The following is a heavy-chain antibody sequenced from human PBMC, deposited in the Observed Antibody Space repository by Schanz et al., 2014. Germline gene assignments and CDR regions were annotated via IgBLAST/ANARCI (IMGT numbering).Heavy chain of an antibody. CDR1: GFTFSSYA. CDR2: ISGGGGTT. Sequence: EVQLVESGGGLVQPGGSLRLSCAASGFTFSSYAMSWVRQAPGKGLEWVSAISGGGGTTYYADSVKGRFTISGDSSKYTVYLQMNSLRADDTAVYYCAKAADWPVTRFDPWGQGTLVTVSS. CDR3: AKAADWPVTRFDP. J-gene: IGHJ5*02. D-gene: IGHD3-9*01. V-gene: IGHV3-23*04.